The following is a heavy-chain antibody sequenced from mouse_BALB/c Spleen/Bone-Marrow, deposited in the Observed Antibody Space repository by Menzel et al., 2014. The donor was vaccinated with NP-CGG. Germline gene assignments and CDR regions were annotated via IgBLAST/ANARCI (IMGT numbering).Heavy chain of an antibody. D-gene: IGHD4-1*01. CDR3: TRGRTWDFDY. CDR2: INPSNGGT. CDR1: GYTFTSYY. Sequence: VQLVESGAELVKPGASVKLSCKASGYTFTSYYMYWVKQGPGQGLEWIGEINPSNGGTNFNEKFKSRATLTVDKSSSPAYMQLSSLTSEDSAVYYCTRGRTWDFDYWGQGTTLTVSS. V-gene: IGHV1S81*02. J-gene: IGHJ2*01.